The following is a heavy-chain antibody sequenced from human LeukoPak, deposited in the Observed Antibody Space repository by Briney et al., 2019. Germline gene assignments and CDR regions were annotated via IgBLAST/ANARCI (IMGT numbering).Heavy chain of an antibody. CDR1: GGSITSYY. J-gene: IGHJ4*01. D-gene: IGHD6-13*01. Sequence: SETLSLTCTVSGGSITSYYWTWIRQPPGKGLEWSGYIYYNESTNYTPSLKSRVTISLDTSKKQLSLKLSSVAAADAAVYYCARGDPGYSSTWLDFWGHGALVTVSS. CDR3: ARGDPGYSSTWLDF. CDR2: IYYNEST. V-gene: IGHV4-59*01.